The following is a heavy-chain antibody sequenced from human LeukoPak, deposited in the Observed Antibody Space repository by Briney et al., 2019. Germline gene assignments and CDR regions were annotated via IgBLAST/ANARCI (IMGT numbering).Heavy chain of an antibody. J-gene: IGHJ4*02. D-gene: IGHD3-22*01. CDR3: ARDLAPYYYDSSGYYSGPFDY. CDR1: GFTFSSYA. CDR2: ISSSSSYI. V-gene: IGHV3-21*01. Sequence: GGSLRLSCAASGFTFSSYAMSRVRQAPGKGLEWVSSISSSSSYIYYADSVKGRFTISRDNAKNSLYLQMNSLRAEDTAVYYCARDLAPYYYDSSGYYSGPFDYWGQGTLVTVSS.